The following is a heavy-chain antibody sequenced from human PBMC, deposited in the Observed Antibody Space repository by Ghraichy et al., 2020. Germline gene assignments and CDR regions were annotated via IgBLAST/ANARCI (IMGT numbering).Heavy chain of an antibody. CDR2: IHSSGST. Sequence: SETLSLTCTVSGGSISTYYWSWIRQPPGNGLEWIGYIHSSGSTTYNPSLKSRVTISVDTSKNQFSLKLNSVTAADTAVYYCARGRSSTSDRSYYHGLDVWGQGTTVTVSS. J-gene: IGHJ6*02. CDR1: GGSISTYY. D-gene: IGHD2-2*01. V-gene: IGHV4-59*01. CDR3: ARGRSSTSDRSYYHGLDV.